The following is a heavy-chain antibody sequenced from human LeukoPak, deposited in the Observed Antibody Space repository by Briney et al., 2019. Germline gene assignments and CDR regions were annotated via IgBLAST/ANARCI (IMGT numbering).Heavy chain of an antibody. Sequence: SQTLSLTCAISGDSVSSKSASWNWIRQSPSRGLEWLGRTYYRTKWYDDYAVSVKSRMTINADTSKNQFSLRLNSVTPEDTAVYYCAKLGPSGWYEAFDIWGQGTMVTVSS. J-gene: IGHJ3*02. CDR3: AKLGPSGWYEAFDI. CDR1: GDSVSSKSAS. V-gene: IGHV6-1*01. D-gene: IGHD6-19*01. CDR2: TYYRTKWYD.